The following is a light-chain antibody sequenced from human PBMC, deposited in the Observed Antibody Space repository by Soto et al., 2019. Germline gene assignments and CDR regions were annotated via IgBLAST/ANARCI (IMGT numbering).Light chain of an antibody. CDR3: QQYRRSVWT. J-gene: IGKJ1*01. CDR1: QSLTVTY. CDR2: STS. Sequence: EIVLAQSPATLSLSPGEKATLSCRASQSLTVTYSTWYQQKPGQPPRLLIHSTSVRATGIPDRFVGSRSGTDFTLTISRLEPEDFAVYYCQQYRRSVWTFGQGTRV. V-gene: IGKV3-20*01.